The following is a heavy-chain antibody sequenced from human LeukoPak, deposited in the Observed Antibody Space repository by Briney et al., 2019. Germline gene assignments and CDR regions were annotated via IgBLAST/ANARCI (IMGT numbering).Heavy chain of an antibody. Sequence: SVKVSCKASGGTFSSYAISWVRQAPGQGLEWMGRIIPILGIANYAQKFQGRVTITADKSTSTAYMELSSLRSEDTAVYYCASSGTHDAFDIWGQGTMVTVSS. V-gene: IGHV1-69*04. J-gene: IGHJ3*02. CDR1: GGTFSSYA. CDR3: ASSGTHDAFDI. CDR2: IIPILGIA. D-gene: IGHD6-25*01.